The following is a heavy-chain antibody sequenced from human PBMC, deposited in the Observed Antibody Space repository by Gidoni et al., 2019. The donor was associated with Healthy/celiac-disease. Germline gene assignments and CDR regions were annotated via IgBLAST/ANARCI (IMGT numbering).Heavy chain of an antibody. J-gene: IGHJ4*02. CDR1: GGSFSGYY. CDR2: INHSGST. D-gene: IGHD5-12*01. V-gene: IGHV4-34*01. Sequence: QVQLQQWGAGLLKPSETLSLTCAVYGGSFSGYYWSWIRQPPGKGLEWIGEINHSGSTNYNPSLKSRVTISVDTSKNQFSLKLSSVTAADTAVYYCARFRRWYSGYDPKKNPGDFDYWGQGTLVTVSS. CDR3: ARFRRWYSGYDPKKNPGDFDY.